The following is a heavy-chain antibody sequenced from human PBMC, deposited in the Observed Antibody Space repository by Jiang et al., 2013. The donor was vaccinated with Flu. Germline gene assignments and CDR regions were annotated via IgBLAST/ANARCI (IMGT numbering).Heavy chain of an antibody. CDR3: ARWGAYCTNGVCYLSP. CDR2: IYPGDSDT. D-gene: IGHD2-8*01. V-gene: IGHV5-51*03. Sequence: KKPGESLKISCKGSGYSFTSYWIGWVRQMPGKGLEWMGIIYPGDSDTRYSPSFQGQVTMSADKSISTAYLQWSSLKASDTAMYYCARWGAYCTNGVCYLSPWGQGTLVTVSS. CDR1: GYSFTSYW. J-gene: IGHJ5*02.